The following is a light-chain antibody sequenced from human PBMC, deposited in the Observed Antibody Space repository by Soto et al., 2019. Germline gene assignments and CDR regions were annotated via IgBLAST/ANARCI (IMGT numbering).Light chain of an antibody. CDR3: GTWDSSLSAVV. Sequence: QSVLTQPPSVSAAPGQTVTISCSGSSSNIGNNFVSWYQQLPGTAPKSLIYEDHKRLSGIPDRFSGSKSGTSASLGITGLQTGDEADYYCGTWDSSLSAVVFGGGTQLTVL. CDR2: EDH. CDR1: SSNIGNNF. J-gene: IGLJ2*01. V-gene: IGLV1-51*01.